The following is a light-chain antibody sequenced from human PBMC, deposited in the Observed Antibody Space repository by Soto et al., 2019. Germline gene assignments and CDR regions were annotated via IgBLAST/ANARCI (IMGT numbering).Light chain of an antibody. J-gene: IGLJ1*01. CDR2: EGS. CDR3: CSYAGSSTSV. CDR1: SSDVGSYNL. Sequence: QSALTQPASVSGSPGQSITISCTGTSSDVGSYNLVSWYQQHPGKAPKLMIYEGSKRPSGVSNRFSGSKSGNTASLTISGLQADDEADYYCCSYAGSSTSVVGTWTKLTVL. V-gene: IGLV2-23*01.